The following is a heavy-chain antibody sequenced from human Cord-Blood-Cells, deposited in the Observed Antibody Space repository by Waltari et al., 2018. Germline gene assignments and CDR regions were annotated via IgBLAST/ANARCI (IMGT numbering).Heavy chain of an antibody. CDR1: GGSISSSSYY. CDR3: ARQPAGARGYWYFDL. CDR2: IYYSGRT. V-gene: IGHV4-39*07. J-gene: IGHJ2*01. Sequence: QLQLQESGPGLVKPSETLSLTCTVSGGSISSSSYYWGWIRQPPGKGLEWIGSIYYSGRTYETPSLKRRVTISVDTSKNQFSLKLSSVTAADTAVYYCARQPAGARGYWYFDLWGRGTLVTVSS. D-gene: IGHD6-19*01.